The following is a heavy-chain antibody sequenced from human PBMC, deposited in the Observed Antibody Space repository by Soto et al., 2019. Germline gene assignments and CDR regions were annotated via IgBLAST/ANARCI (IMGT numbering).Heavy chain of an antibody. V-gene: IGHV3-7*01. CDR3: ARDLDLRDFWSGHFGGVWFDP. CDR2: IKQDGSEK. Sequence: GGSLRLSCAVSGFTFSSYWMSWVRQAPGKGLEWVANIKQDGSEKYYVDSVKGRFTISRDNAKNSLYLHMNSLKAEDTAVYYCARDLDLRDFWSGHFGGVWFDPWGQGTLVTVSS. J-gene: IGHJ5*02. D-gene: IGHD3-3*01. CDR1: GFTFSSYW.